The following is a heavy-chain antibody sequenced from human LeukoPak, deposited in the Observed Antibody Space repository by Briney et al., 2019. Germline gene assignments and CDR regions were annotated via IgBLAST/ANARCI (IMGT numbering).Heavy chain of an antibody. CDR1: GGTFSSYA. V-gene: IGHV1-69*05. Sequence: SVKVSCKASGGTFSSYAISWVRQAPGQGLEWMGRIIPIFGTANYAQKFQGRVTITTDESTSTAYMELSSLRSEDTAVYYCARDQTRYYYDSSGYHNWFDPWGQGTLVAVSS. CDR3: ARDQTRYYYDSSGYHNWFDP. J-gene: IGHJ5*02. CDR2: IIPIFGTA. D-gene: IGHD3-22*01.